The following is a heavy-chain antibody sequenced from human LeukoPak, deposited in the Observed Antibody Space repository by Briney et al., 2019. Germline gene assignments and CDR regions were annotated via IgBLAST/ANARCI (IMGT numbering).Heavy chain of an antibody. D-gene: IGHD3-22*01. Sequence: GGSLRLSCAASGSTFSSYGMHWVRQAPGKGLEWVAVISYDGSNKYYADSVKGRFTISRDNSKNTLYLQMNSLRAEDTAVYYCAKAGYYDSSGYYYFDYWGQGTLVTVSS. CDR3: AKAGYYDSSGYYYFDY. CDR1: GSTFSSYG. V-gene: IGHV3-30*18. J-gene: IGHJ4*02. CDR2: ISYDGSNK.